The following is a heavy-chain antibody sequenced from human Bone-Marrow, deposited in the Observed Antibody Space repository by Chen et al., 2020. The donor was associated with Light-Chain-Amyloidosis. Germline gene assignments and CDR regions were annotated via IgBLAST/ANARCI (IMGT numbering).Heavy chain of an antibody. CDR3: ATRGQSGYAQSYKGIDV. CDR2: LSPSGLTT. D-gene: IGHD5-12*01. Sequence: EVQLLESGGGLAQPGGSLRLSCAASGFTFSDYAMSWVRQAPGKGLEWVSTLSPSGLTTFYADSVKGWFTISRDNSMNTLFLQVSSLRAEDTAVYYCATRGQSGYAQSYKGIDVWGQGTTVTVA. CDR1: GFTFSDYA. J-gene: IGHJ6*02. V-gene: IGHV3-23*01.